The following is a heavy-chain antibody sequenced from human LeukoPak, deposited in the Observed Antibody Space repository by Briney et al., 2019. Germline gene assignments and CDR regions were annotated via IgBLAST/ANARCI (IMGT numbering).Heavy chain of an antibody. V-gene: IGHV3-23*01. CDR2: LSTSGGST. J-gene: IGHJ4*02. Sequence: GGSLILSCAASGFTFSGYAMTWVRRAPGKGLEWVSALSTSGGSTFYADSVKGRFTISRDNSKNTLYLQMNSLRVEDTAVYYCARDDCSSSSCYEGGYYFDYWGQGTPVTVSS. D-gene: IGHD2-2*01. CDR3: ARDDCSSSSCYEGGYYFDY. CDR1: GFTFSGYA.